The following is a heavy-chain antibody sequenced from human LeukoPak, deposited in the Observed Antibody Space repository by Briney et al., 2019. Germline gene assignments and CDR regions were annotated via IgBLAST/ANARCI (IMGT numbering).Heavy chain of an antibody. CDR3: ARPSGTEMVTYWYFDL. D-gene: IGHD5-24*01. CDR1: GYSFTSYW. J-gene: IGHJ2*01. V-gene: IGHV5-51*01. CDR2: IYPGDSET. Sequence: GESLKISCKGSGYSFTSYWIGWVRRMPGKGLEWVGLIYPGDSETRYSPSFQGQVTISADKSISTAYLQWSSLKASDTAMYYCARPSGTEMVTYWYFDLWGRGTLVTVSS.